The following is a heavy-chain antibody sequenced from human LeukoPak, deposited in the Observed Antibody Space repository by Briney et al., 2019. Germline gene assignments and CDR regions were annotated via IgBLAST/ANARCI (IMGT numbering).Heavy chain of an antibody. CDR3: ARDLWTDY. CDR1: GFTLSSYA. J-gene: IGHJ4*02. CDR2: ISYDGSNK. D-gene: IGHD3/OR15-3a*01. Sequence: PGGSLRLSCAAPGFTLSSYAMHWVRQAPGKGLEWVAVISYDGSNKYYADSVKGRFTISRDNSKNTLYLQMNSLRAEDTAVYYCARDLWTDYWGQGTLVTVSS. V-gene: IGHV3-30*04.